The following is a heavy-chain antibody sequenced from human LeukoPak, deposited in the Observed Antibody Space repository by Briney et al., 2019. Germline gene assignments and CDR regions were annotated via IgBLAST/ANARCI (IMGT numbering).Heavy chain of an antibody. CDR1: GYSFISYW. V-gene: IGHV5-51*01. CDR3: ARRYYYDSSGYYLAHDAFDI. CDR2: IYPGDSET. Sequence: GESLKISCKGSGYSFISYWIGWVRQMPGKGLEWMGIIYPGDSETRYSPSFRGQVTISADKSISTAYLQWSSLKASDTAMYYCARRYYYDSSGYYLAHDAFDIWGQGTMVTVSS. D-gene: IGHD3-22*01. J-gene: IGHJ3*02.